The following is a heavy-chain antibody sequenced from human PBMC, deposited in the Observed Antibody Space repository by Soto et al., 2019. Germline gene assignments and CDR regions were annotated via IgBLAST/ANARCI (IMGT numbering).Heavy chain of an antibody. Sequence: EVQLLESGGGLVQPGGSLRLSRAASGFTFSIYAMTWVRQAPGKGLEWVSSISGSGGSTYYADSVKGRFTISRDNSKNTLYLQMNSLRAEDTALYYCAKPYYYGSGTGPDAFDIWGQGTMVTVSS. J-gene: IGHJ3*02. V-gene: IGHV3-23*01. CDR3: AKPYYYGSGTGPDAFDI. CDR1: GFTFSIYA. D-gene: IGHD3-10*01. CDR2: ISGSGGST.